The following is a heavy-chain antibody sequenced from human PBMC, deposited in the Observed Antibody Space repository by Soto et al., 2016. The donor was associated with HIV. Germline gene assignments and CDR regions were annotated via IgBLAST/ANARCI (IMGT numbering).Heavy chain of an antibody. J-gene: IGHJ3*02. CDR3: ARELWAGGAFDI. D-gene: IGHD3-10*01. CDR2: IYTSGST. Sequence: QVQLQESGPGLVKPSQTLSLTCTVSGGSISSGSYYWSWIRQPAGKGLEWIGRIYTSGSTNYNPSLKSRVTISVDTSKNQFSLKLSSVTAADTAVYYCARELWAGGAFDIWGQGTMVTVSS. V-gene: IGHV4-61*02. CDR1: GGSISSGSYY.